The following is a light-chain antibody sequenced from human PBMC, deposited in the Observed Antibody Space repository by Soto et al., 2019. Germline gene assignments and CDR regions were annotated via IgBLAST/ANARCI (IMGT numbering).Light chain of an antibody. Sequence: DIHMTQSPSTLSASVGDRVTITCRASQSISNWLAWYQQRPGTAPNLLIFDASTLESGVPSRFSGSGSGTEFTLTISGLQPDDFATYYCQQYTPYPWTFGQGTKVDIK. CDR1: QSISNW. CDR2: DAS. J-gene: IGKJ1*01. CDR3: QQYTPYPWT. V-gene: IGKV1-5*01.